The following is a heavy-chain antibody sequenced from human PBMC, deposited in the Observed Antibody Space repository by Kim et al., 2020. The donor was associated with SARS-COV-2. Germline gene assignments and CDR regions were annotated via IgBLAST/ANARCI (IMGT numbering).Heavy chain of an antibody. Sequence: SETLSLTCTVSGGSVSSGSYYWSWIRQPPGKGLEWIGYIYYSGSTNYNPSLKSRVTISVDTSKNQFSLKLSSVTAADTAVYYCAREGARRWLQPQYYFDYWGQGTLVTVSS. V-gene: IGHV4-61*01. CDR2: IYYSGST. D-gene: IGHD5-12*01. CDR1: GGSVSSGSYY. J-gene: IGHJ4*02. CDR3: AREGARRWLQPQYYFDY.